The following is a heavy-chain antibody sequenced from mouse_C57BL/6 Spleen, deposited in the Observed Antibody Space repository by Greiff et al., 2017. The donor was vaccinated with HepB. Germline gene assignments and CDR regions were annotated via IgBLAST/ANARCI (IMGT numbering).Heavy chain of an antibody. CDR2: ISSGSSTI. J-gene: IGHJ1*03. CDR3: ARGELGRWYFDV. Sequence: EVQWVESGGGLVKPGGSLKLSCAASGFTFSDYGMHWVRQAPEKGLEWVAYISSGSSTIYYADTVKGRFTISRDNAKNTLFLQMTSLRSEDTAMHYCARGELGRWYFDVWGTGTTVTVSS. V-gene: IGHV5-17*01. CDR1: GFTFSDYG. D-gene: IGHD4-1*01.